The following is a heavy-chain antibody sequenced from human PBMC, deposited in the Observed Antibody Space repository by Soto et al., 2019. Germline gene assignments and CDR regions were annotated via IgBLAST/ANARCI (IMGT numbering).Heavy chain of an antibody. D-gene: IGHD5-18*01. J-gene: IGHJ4*02. CDR3: AKDRGYSYDY. CDR1: GFTFSSYG. CDR2: ISYDGSNK. Sequence: AGGSLRLSCAASGFTFSSYGMHWVRQAPGKGLEWVAVISYDGSNKYYADSVKGRFTISRDNSKNTLYLQMNSLRAEDTAVYYCAKDRGYSYDYWGQGTLVTVSS. V-gene: IGHV3-30*18.